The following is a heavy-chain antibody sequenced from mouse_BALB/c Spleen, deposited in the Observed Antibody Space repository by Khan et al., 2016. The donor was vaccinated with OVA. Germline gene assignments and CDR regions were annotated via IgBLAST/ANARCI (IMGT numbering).Heavy chain of an antibody. V-gene: IGHV3-8*02. CDR3: AGWNYRYDGYFAY. CDR2: ISSSDST. CDR1: GDSITSGY. Sequence: EVQLQESGPSLVKPSQTLSLTCSVTGDSITSGYWNWIRKFPGNKLEYMGYISSSDSTFYNPSLKSRISITRDTSKNQYYLQLNSVTTEDTATYYGAGWNYRYDGYFAYWGQATTLTVSP. D-gene: IGHD2-14*01. J-gene: IGHJ2*01.